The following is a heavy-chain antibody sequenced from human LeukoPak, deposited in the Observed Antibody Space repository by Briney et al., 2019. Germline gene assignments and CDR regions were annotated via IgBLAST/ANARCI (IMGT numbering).Heavy chain of an antibody. V-gene: IGHV3-23*01. Sequence: GGSLRLSCAASGFSFSNYAMAWVRQAPGKGLEWVSVVTGSGGTTYYADSVKGRFTISRDNAKNSLYLQMNSLRAEDTAVYYCAELGITMIGGVWGKGTTVTIYS. CDR1: GFSFSNYA. CDR2: VTGSGGTT. J-gene: IGHJ6*04. D-gene: IGHD3-10*02. CDR3: AELGITMIGGV.